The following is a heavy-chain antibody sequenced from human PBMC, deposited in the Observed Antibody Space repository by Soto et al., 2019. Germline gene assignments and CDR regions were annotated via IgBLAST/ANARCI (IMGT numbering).Heavy chain of an antibody. V-gene: IGHV3-9*01. CDR3: AKDGGGYAYNYELDS. Sequence: GGSLRLSCAASGFTFYEYAMHWVRQVPGKGLEWVSGITWNSGTRGYADSVKGRFTISRDNAKNSLYLEMTSLRPEDTAFYHCAKDGGGYAYNYELDSWGQGTLVTVSA. CDR2: ITWNSGTR. CDR1: GFTFYEYA. D-gene: IGHD3-16*01. J-gene: IGHJ4*02.